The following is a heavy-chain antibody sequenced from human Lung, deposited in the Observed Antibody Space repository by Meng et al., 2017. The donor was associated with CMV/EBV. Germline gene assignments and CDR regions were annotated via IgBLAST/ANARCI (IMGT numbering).Heavy chain of an antibody. V-gene: IGHV4-59*01. CDR3: ARAWWHYYDSSGYYPTQTYYFDD. J-gene: IGHJ4*02. CDR1: GGSISSYY. Sequence: SQTLSLTCTVSGGSISSYYWSWIRQPPGKGLEWIGYIYYSGSTNYNPSLKSRVTISVDTSKNQFSLKLSSVTAADTAVYYCARAWWHYYDSSGYYPTQTYYFDDWGQGTLVTGSS. CDR2: IYYSGST. D-gene: IGHD3-22*01.